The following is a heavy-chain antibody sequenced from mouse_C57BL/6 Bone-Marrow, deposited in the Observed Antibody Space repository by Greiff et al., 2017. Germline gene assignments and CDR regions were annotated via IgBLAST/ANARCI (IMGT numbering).Heavy chain of an antibody. J-gene: IGHJ3*01. D-gene: IGHD2-12*01. V-gene: IGHV1-69*01. CDR2: IDPSDSYT. Sequence: QVQLQQPGAELVMPGASVKLSCKASGYTFTSYWMHWVKQRPGQGLEWIGEIDPSDSYTNYNQKFKGKSTLTVDKSSSTAYMQLSSLTSEDSAVYYCARDDHPEGFAYWGQGTLVTVSA. CDR3: ARDDHPEGFAY. CDR1: GYTFTSYW.